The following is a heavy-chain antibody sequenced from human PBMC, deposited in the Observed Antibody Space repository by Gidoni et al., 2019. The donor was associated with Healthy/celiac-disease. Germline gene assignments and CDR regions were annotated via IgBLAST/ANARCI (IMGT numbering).Heavy chain of an antibody. J-gene: IGHJ4*02. CDR1: GFTFDDYS. V-gene: IGHV3-43*01. Sequence: EVQLVESGGVVVQPGGSLRLSCAASGFTFDDYSMHWVRQAPGKGLQWVFLSSWDGGGTYYADSVKGRFTISRDNSKNSLFLQMNSLTTADTALYYCAKDTGYYDSSGYIDDWGQGTLVTVSS. D-gene: IGHD3-22*01. CDR3: AKDTGYYDSSGYIDD. CDR2: SSWDGGGT.